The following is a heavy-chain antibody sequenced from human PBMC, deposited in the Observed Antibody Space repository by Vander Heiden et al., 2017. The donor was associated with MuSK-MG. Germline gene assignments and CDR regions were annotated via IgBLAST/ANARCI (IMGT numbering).Heavy chain of an antibody. Sequence: QVQLQQWGAGLFKPSEPLSPTCAVSGGSFSAYDWSWVRQPPGKGLEWIREINHSGSTNYNPSLKSRVTISVDTSKNQFSLKLSSVTAADTAVYYCARGVDIVVVVAALYYFDYWGQGTLVTVSS. J-gene: IGHJ4*02. CDR2: INHSGST. CDR3: ARGVDIVVVVAALYYFDY. CDR1: GGSFSAYD. V-gene: IGHV4-34*01. D-gene: IGHD2-15*01.